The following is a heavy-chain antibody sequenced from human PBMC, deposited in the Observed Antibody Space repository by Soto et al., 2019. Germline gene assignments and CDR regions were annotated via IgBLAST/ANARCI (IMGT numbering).Heavy chain of an antibody. J-gene: IGHJ5*02. V-gene: IGHV1-8*01. CDR2: MNPNSGNT. Sequence: QVQLVQSGAEVKKPGASVKVSCKDSGYSFSDYDINWVRQATGQGPEWMGWMNPNSGNTGYAQKFQGRVTMTRTTSINTAYMELSSLGSEDTAVYYCARDNRYNWNDEGWFDPWGQGTLVTVSS. D-gene: IGHD1-20*01. CDR1: GYSFSDYD. CDR3: ARDNRYNWNDEGWFDP.